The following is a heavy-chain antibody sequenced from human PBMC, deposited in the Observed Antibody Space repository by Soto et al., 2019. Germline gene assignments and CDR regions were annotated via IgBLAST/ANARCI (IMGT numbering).Heavy chain of an antibody. CDR1: GFTFGGSP. CDR3: VLEGCSRTGCYLLEL. V-gene: IGHV3-73*01. CDR2: IRSDSASSAI. D-gene: IGHD2-2*01. J-gene: IGHJ4*02. Sequence: EAQLVQSGGGLVQPGGSLQLSCAASGFTFGGSPVHWVRQASGKGLEWVGRIRSDSASSAIAYAASVRGRFTLSRDDSKNTAYLQVNSLEVDDTALYYCVLEGCSRTGCYLLELWCQGDGVTVSS.